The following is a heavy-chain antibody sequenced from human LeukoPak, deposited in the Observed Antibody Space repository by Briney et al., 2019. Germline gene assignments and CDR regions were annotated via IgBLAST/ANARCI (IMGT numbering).Heavy chain of an antibody. V-gene: IGHV3-33*01. D-gene: IGHD3-10*01. Sequence: GGSLRLSCAASGFTFSSHGMHWVRQAPGKGLEWVAVIWYDGSKKYYADSVKGRFTISRDNSKNTLYLQMNSLRAGDTAVYYCARDRDDAFDIWGQGTMVTVSS. CDR1: GFTFSSHG. CDR2: IWYDGSKK. J-gene: IGHJ3*02. CDR3: ARDRDDAFDI.